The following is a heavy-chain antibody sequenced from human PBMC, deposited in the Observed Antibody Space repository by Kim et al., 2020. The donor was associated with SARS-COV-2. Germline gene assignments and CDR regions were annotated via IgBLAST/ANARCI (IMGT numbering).Heavy chain of an antibody. CDR2: ADEIGKT. CDR3: GRHQRYGNGWY. Sequence: SETLSLTCTVSGGSLSSNSYYWGWIRQPPGMGREWIGTADEIGKTYDNPFLRRRVTISVDTSKNQFPLMLGLVTAADTAVYYCGRHQRYGNGWY. V-gene: IGHV4-39*01. CDR1: GGSLSSNSYY. J-gene: IGHJ2*01. D-gene: IGHD6-19*01.